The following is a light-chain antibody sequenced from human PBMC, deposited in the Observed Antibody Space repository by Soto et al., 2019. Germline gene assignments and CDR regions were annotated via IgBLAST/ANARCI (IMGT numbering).Light chain of an antibody. CDR3: QQYSRSPYT. CDR2: GIS. Sequence: EIVLTQSPGTLSLSPGESATLSCRASQSVTSTYFAWYQHKPGQTPRLLMYGISTRATGIPDRFSGSGSGTDFTLTISRLEPEDFAVYYCQQYSRSPYTFGQGTNLQIK. J-gene: IGKJ2*01. CDR1: QSVTSTY. V-gene: IGKV3-20*01.